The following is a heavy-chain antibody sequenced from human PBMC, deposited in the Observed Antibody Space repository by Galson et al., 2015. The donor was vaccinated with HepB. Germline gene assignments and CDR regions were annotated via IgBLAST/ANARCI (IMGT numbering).Heavy chain of an antibody. CDR1: GFSLSTSGMC. D-gene: IGHD3-10*01. V-gene: IGHV2-70*11. Sequence: PALVKPTQTLTLTCTFSGFSLSTSGMCVSWIRQPPGKALEWLARIDWDDDKYYSTSLKTRLTISKDTSKNQVVLTMTNMDPVDTATYYCARMLYYYGSAKTGGGMDVWGQGTTVTVSS. CDR2: IDWDDDK. CDR3: ARMLYYYGSAKTGGGMDV. J-gene: IGHJ6*02.